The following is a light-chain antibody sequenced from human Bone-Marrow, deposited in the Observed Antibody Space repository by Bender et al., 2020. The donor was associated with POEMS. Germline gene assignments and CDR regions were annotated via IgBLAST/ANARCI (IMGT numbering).Light chain of an antibody. V-gene: IGLV3-21*02. Sequence: SYVLTQPPSVSVAPGQTATITCGGNNIGSQRVHWYQQKPGQAPVLVVYDDIDRPSGIPQRFSGSNSGNTATLTISRVEAGDEADYYCQVWDSLSDHPMIFGGGTKLTVL. CDR3: QVWDSLSDHPMI. CDR1: NIGSQR. CDR2: DDI. J-gene: IGLJ2*01.